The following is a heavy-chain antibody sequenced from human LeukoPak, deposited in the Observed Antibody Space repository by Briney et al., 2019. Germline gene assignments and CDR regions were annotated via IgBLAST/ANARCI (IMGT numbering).Heavy chain of an antibody. CDR2: IYTSGST. Sequence: SETLSLTCTVSGGSISSYYWSWIRQPAGKGLEWIGRIYTSGSTNYNPSLKSRVTISVDTSKNQFSLKLSSVTAADTAVYYCARDRSIAVAGDYYYYYMDVWGKGTTVTVSS. V-gene: IGHV4-4*07. J-gene: IGHJ6*03. CDR1: GGSISSYY. CDR3: ARDRSIAVAGDYYYYYMDV. D-gene: IGHD6-19*01.